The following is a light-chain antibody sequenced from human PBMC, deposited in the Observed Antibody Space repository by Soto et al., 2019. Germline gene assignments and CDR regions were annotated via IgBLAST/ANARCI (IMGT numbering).Light chain of an antibody. CDR1: SSDIGGYNY. V-gene: IGLV2-14*01. J-gene: IGLJ1*01. Sequence: QSVLTQPPSASGSPGQSITISCTGNSSDIGGYNYVSWYQQHPGKAPKLMIYDVSNRPSGVSNRFSGSKSGNTASLTISGLQAEDEADYYCSSYTSSSTLFYVFGTGTKVTV. CDR3: SSYTSSSTLFYV. CDR2: DVS.